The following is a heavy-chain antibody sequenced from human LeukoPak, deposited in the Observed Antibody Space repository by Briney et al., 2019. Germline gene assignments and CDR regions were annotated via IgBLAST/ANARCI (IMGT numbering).Heavy chain of an antibody. V-gene: IGHV1-18*01. CDR3: ARDYYYDSSGYYKH. J-gene: IGHJ1*01. Sequence: ASVKVSCKASGYTFTSYSFSWVRQAPGQGLEWMGWISAYNGNTNYAQKLQGRVTMTTDTSTSTAYMELRSPRSDDTAVYYCARDYYYDSSGYYKHWGQGTLVTVSS. CDR1: GYTFTSYS. D-gene: IGHD3-22*01. CDR2: ISAYNGNT.